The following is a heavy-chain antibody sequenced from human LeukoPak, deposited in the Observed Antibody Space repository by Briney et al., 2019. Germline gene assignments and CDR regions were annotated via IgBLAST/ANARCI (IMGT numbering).Heavy chain of an antibody. V-gene: IGHV3-15*01. D-gene: IGHD4-17*01. Sequence: PGGALRLSCAASGXTFSNAWMSWVRQAPGKGLEWVVRIKSKTDGGTTDYAAPVKGRFTISRDDSKNTLYLQMNSLKTEDTAVYYCLYGDYDYYYYGMDVWGQGTTVTVSS. J-gene: IGHJ6*02. CDR3: LYGDYDYYYYGMDV. CDR2: IKSKTDGGTT. CDR1: GXTFSNAW.